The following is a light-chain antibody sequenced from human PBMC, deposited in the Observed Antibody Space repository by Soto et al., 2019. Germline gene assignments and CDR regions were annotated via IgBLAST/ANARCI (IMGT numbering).Light chain of an antibody. Sequence: ENVLTQSPGTLSLSPGERATLSCRASQSVSSSYLAWYQQKPGQAPRLLIYGASKRATGIPDRFSGSGSGTDFTLTITRREPEDFAVYYCQQYGSSLSLTFGQGTRLEIK. J-gene: IGKJ5*01. CDR1: QSVSSSY. V-gene: IGKV3-20*01. CDR2: GAS. CDR3: QQYGSSLSLT.